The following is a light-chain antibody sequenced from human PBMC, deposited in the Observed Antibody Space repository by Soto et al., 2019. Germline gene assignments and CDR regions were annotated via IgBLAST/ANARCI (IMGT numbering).Light chain of an antibody. J-gene: IGKJ1*01. CDR2: AAS. CDR3: QQLNTYPPWT. V-gene: IGKV1-9*01. CDR1: HGISSY. Sequence: QGNQSPSLLSASVEGRVTITCRASHGISSYLAWYQQKPGKAPELLIYAASTLQSGVPSRFSGSGSGTDFTLTISSLQPEDSATYYCQQLNTYPPWTFAHVTNVAIK.